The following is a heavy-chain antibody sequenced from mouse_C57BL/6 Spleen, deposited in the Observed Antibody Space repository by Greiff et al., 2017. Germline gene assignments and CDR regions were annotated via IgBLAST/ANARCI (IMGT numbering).Heavy chain of an antibody. V-gene: IGHV1-15*01. CDR3: ARPLYYGSSGFAY. CDR1: GYTFTDYE. J-gene: IGHJ3*01. CDR2: IDPETGGT. Sequence: VQLQQSGAELVRPGASVTLSCKASGYTFTDYEMHWVKQTPVHGLEWIGAIDPETGGTAYNQKFKGKAILTADKSSSTAYMGLRSLTSEDSAVYYCARPLYYGSSGFAYWGQGTLVTVAA. D-gene: IGHD1-1*01.